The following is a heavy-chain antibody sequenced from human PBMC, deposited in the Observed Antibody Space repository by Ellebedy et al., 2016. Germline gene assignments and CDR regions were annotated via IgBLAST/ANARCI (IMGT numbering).Heavy chain of an antibody. J-gene: IGHJ4*02. D-gene: IGHD3-10*01. Sequence: GESLKISCAASGFTVSSNYMSWVRQAPGKGLEWVSVIYSGGSTYYADSVKGRFTISRDNSKNTLYLQMNSLRAEDTAVYYCAVGGLWFGAPGGLYWGQGTLVTVSS. CDR1: GFTVSSNY. V-gene: IGHV3-66*01. CDR2: IYSGGST. CDR3: AVGGLWFGAPGGLY.